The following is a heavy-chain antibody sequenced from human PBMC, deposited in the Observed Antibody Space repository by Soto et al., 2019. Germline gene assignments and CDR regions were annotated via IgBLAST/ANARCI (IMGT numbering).Heavy chain of an antibody. J-gene: IGHJ4*02. Sequence: SGPTLVNPTQTLTLTCTFSGFSLSTSGVGVAWIRQPPGKALEWLALIYWDDGKRYSPSLKTRLNITKDTSKTHVGITLTIVDPVKTAPYYCRPRPGSDITPGYYHLDYWGPGSLVTVSS. V-gene: IGHV2-5*02. CDR1: GFSLSTSGVG. CDR3: RPRPGSDITPGYYHLDY. D-gene: IGHD3-16*01. CDR2: IYWDDGK.